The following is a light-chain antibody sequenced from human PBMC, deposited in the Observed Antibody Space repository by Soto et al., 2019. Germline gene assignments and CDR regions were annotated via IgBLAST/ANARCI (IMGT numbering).Light chain of an antibody. V-gene: IGLV4-60*02. CDR2: LEGSGSY. J-gene: IGLJ1*01. CDR1: SGHSSYI. CDR3: ETWDSNTRV. Sequence: QPVLTQSSSASASLGSSVKLTCTLSSGHSSYIIAWHQQQPGKDPRYLMKLEGSGSYNKGSGVPDRFSGSSSGADRYLTISTLQFEDEADYYCETWDSNTRVFGTGTKVTVL.